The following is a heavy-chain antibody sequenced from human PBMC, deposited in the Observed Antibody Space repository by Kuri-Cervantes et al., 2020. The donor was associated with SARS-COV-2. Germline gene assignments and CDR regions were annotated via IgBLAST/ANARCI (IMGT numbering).Heavy chain of an antibody. V-gene: IGHV4-39*01. CDR3: ARRHYYDSSGPSIALNWFDP. J-gene: IGHJ5*02. Sequence: SETLSLTCVVSGGSISSSSYYWGWIRQPPGKGLEWIGSIYYSGSTYYNPSLKSRVTISVDTSKNQFSLKLSSVTAADTAVYYCARRHYYDSSGPSIALNWFDPWGQGTLVTVSS. CDR2: IYYSGST. D-gene: IGHD3-22*01. CDR1: GGSISSSSYY.